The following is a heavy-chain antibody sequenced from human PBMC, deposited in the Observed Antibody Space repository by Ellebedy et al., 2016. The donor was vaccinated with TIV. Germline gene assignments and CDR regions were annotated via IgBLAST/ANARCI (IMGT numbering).Heavy chain of an antibody. CDR3: ARDPTGLPDY. D-gene: IGHD1-1*01. V-gene: IGHV3-33*08. CDR1: GFTFSAYG. CDR2: IRSDGTTE. J-gene: IGHJ4*02. Sequence: GESLKISCAASGFTFSAYGMHWGRQAPGKGLEWVAGIRSDGTTENYADSVRGRFTISRDDFKNTLYLQMNSLRVEDTAIYYCARDPTGLPDYWGQGTLVTVSS.